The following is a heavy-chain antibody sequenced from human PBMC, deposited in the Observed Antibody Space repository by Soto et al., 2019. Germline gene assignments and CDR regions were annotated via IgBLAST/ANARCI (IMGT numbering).Heavy chain of an antibody. CDR1: GGSISSGGYS. CDR3: ARGQSSSWYGEGAPRYYFDY. Sequence: KPSETLSLTCAVSGGSISSGGYSWSWIRQPPGKGLEWIGYIYHSGSTYYNPSLKSRVTISVDRSKNQFSLKLSSVTAADTAVYYCARGQSSSWYGEGAPRYYFDYWGQGTLVTVSS. V-gene: IGHV4-30-2*01. J-gene: IGHJ4*02. CDR2: IYHSGST. D-gene: IGHD6-13*01.